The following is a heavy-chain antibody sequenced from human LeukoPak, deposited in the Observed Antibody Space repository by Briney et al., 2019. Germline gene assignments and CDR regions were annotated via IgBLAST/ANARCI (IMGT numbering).Heavy chain of an antibody. CDR3: ARDSFPGRYYEGAFDI. J-gene: IGHJ3*02. CDR1: GYTFTGYY. CDR2: INPNSGGT. D-gene: IGHD3-22*01. Sequence: ASVKVSCKASGYTFTGYYMHWVRQAPGQGLEWMGWINPNSGGTNYTQRFQGRVTMTRDTSISTAYMELSRLRSDDTAVYYCARDSFPGRYYEGAFDIWGQGTMVTVSS. V-gene: IGHV1-2*02.